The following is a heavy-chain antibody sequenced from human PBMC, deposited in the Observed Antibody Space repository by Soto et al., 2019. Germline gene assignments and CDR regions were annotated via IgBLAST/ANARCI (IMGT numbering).Heavy chain of an antibody. J-gene: IGHJ4*02. D-gene: IGHD4-17*01. CDR1: GFTFSSYA. CDR3: AKDRGHTVTTRYFDY. Sequence: PGGSLRLSCAASGFTFSSYAMSWVRQAPGKGLEWVSAISGSGGSTYYADSVKGRFTISRDNSKNTLYLQMNSLRAEDTAVYYCAKDRGHTVTTRYFDYWGQGTLVTVSS. V-gene: IGHV3-23*01. CDR2: ISGSGGST.